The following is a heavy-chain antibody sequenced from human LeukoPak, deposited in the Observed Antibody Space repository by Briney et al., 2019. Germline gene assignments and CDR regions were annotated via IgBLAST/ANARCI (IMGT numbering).Heavy chain of an antibody. CDR3: ARGHSGDGYHFDY. CDR1: GYTFTDYY. V-gene: IGHV1-2*02. CDR2: INPTSGGT. J-gene: IGHJ4*02. Sequence: ASVKVSCKASGYTFTDYYVNWVRQAPGQGLEWVGWINPTSGGTSYAQKFQGRVTLTRDTSINTAYMDLSSLRNDDTAIYYCARGHSGDGYHFDYWGQGTLVAVSS. D-gene: IGHD2-21*01.